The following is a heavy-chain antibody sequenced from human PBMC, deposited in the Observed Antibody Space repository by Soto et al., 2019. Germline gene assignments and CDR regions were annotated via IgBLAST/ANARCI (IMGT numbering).Heavy chain of an antibody. CDR1: GFTFSSYG. CDR3: AKSTHPGWRGSNYYYYYGMDV. V-gene: IGHV3-30*18. Sequence: QVQLVESGGGVVQPGRSLRLSCAASGFTFSSYGMHWVRQAPGKGLEWVAVISYDGSNKYYADSVKGRFTISRDNSKNTLYLQMNSLRAEDTAVYYCAKSTHPGWRGSNYYYYYGMDVWGQGTTVTVSS. D-gene: IGHD2-15*01. J-gene: IGHJ6*02. CDR2: ISYDGSNK.